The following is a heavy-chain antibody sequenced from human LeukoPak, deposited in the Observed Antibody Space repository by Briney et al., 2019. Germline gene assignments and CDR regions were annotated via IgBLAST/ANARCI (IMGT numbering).Heavy chain of an antibody. CDR2: IYHSGST. J-gene: IGHJ4*02. D-gene: IGHD3-3*01. CDR1: GYSISSGYY. V-gene: IGHV4-38-2*02. CDR3: ARGDPSDFWSGSLYYFDY. Sequence: SETLSLTCTVSGYSISSGYYWGWIRQPPGKGLEWIGSIYHSGSTYYNPSLKSRVTISVDMSKNQFSLKLSSVTAADTAVYYCARGDPSDFWSGSLYYFDYWGQGTLVTVSS.